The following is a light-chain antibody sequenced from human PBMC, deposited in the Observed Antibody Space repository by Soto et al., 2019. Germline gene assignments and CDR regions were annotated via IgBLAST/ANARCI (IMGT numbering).Light chain of an antibody. V-gene: IGKV4-1*01. J-gene: IGKJ4*01. Sequence: DIVMTQSPDSLAVSLGERATINCKSSQSLLYSSNNKNYLAWYQQKPGQPPKLLFYWASTRESGVPERFNGSGSGADFTLTISSLQAEDVGVYYCQQYYSTLALTFVGGTKVEIK. CDR1: QSLLYSSNNKNY. CDR2: WAS. CDR3: QQYYSTLALT.